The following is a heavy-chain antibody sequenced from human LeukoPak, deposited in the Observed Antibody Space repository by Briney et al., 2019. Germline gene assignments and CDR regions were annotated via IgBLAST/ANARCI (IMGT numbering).Heavy chain of an antibody. V-gene: IGHV1-3*01. J-gene: IGHJ4*02. D-gene: IGHD6-19*01. CDR1: GYTFTSYA. CDR3: ARGGYSSGWYWELSFDY. Sequence: GASVKVSCKASGYTFTSYAMHWVRQAPGQRLEWMGWINAGNGNTKYSQKFQGRVTITRDTSASTAYMELSSLRSEDTAVYYCARGGYSSGWYWELSFDYWGQGTLVTVSS. CDR2: INAGNGNT.